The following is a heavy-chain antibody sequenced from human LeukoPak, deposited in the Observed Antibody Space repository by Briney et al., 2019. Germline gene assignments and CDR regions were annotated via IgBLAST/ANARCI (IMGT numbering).Heavy chain of an antibody. CDR1: GFTFSSYE. CDR2: ISSSGSTI. D-gene: IGHD3-22*01. J-gene: IGHJ4*02. CDR3: ARERRYYDSSGPDY. V-gene: IGHV3-48*03. Sequence: GGSLRLSCAASGFTFSSYEMNWVRQAPGKGLEWVSYISSSGSTIYYADSVKGRFTISRDNAENSLYLQMNSLRAEDTAVYYCARERRYYDSSGPDYWGQGTLVTVSS.